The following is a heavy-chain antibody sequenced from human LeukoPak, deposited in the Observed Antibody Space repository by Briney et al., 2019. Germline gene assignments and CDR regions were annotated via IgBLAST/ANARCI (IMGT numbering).Heavy chain of an antibody. V-gene: IGHV1-69*06. J-gene: IGHJ5*02. CDR1: GGTFSSYA. CDR3: ARFGRATDNWFDP. CDR2: IIPIFGTA. Sequence: SVKVSCKASGGTFSSYAISWVRQAPGQGLEWMGGIIPIFGTANYAQKFQGRVTITADKSTSTAYMELSSLRSEDTAVYYCARFGRATDNWFDPWGQGTLVTVSS. D-gene: IGHD5-12*01.